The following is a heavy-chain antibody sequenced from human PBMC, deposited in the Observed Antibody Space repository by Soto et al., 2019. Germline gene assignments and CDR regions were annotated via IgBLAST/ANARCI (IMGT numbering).Heavy chain of an antibody. D-gene: IGHD3-10*01. Sequence: QVQLVQSGAEEKKPGASVKVSCKASGYTFSSYAMYWVRQAPGQRLEWMGWINAGNGNTKYSQKFQRRVTITRDTSASTAYMELSSLRSEDTAVYYCARGGPPIDYWGQGTLVTVSS. CDR2: INAGNGNT. CDR1: GYTFSSYA. CDR3: ARGGPPIDY. J-gene: IGHJ4*02. V-gene: IGHV1-3*05.